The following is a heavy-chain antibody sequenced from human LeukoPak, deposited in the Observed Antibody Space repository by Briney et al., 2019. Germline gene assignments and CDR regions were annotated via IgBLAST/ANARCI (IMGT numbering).Heavy chain of an antibody. D-gene: IGHD2-15*01. CDR2: INHSGST. V-gene: IGHV4-39*02. Sequence: PSETLSLTCIVSGGSISTTSYFWGWVRQPPGKGLEWIGEINHSGSTNYNPSLKSRFTISVDTSTTHFSLKLSSVTAADTAVYYCARGLSGKDYYYYYYGMDVWGQGTTVTVSS. CDR3: ARGLSGKDYYYYYYGMDV. J-gene: IGHJ6*02. CDR1: GGSISTTSYF.